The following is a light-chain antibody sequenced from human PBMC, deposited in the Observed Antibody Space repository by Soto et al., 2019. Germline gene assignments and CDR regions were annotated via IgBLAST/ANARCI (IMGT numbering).Light chain of an antibody. V-gene: IGKV3-15*01. CDR3: QQLSRYPLT. CDR1: QRISSN. J-gene: IGKJ4*01. CDR2: GAS. Sequence: EIVMTQSPATLSVSPGERATLYCKASQRISSNLAWYQQKPGQPPRLLIYGASTRATGIPARFSGSGSGTEFTLTISGLQSEDFALYYCQQLSRYPLTFGGGTKVDIK.